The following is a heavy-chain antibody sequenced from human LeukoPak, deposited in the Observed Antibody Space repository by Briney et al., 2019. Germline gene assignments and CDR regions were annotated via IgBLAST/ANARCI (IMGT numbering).Heavy chain of an antibody. V-gene: IGHV4-39*02. J-gene: IGHJ6*03. D-gene: IGHD2-15*01. Sequence: SETLSLTCTVSGGSISSSSYYWGWIRQPPGKGLEWIGSIYYSGSTYYNPSLKSRVTISVDTSKNQFSLKLSSVTAADTAVYYCARDPPGITPDYYYMDVWGKGTTVTVSS. CDR2: IYYSGST. CDR1: GGSISSSSYY. CDR3: ARDPPGITPDYYYMDV.